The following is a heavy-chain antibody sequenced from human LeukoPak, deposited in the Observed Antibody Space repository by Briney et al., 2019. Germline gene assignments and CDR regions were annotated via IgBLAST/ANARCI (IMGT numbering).Heavy chain of an antibody. Sequence: GSLILSCAASGFTFSYYYMSWIRQAPGKGLEWVSYISSSGSTIYYADSVKGRFTISRDNAKNSLYLQMNSLRAEDTAVYYCARVAYGDHFDYWGQGTLVTVSS. CDR3: ARVAYGDHFDY. V-gene: IGHV3-11*01. CDR1: GFTFSYYY. D-gene: IGHD4-17*01. CDR2: ISSSGSTI. J-gene: IGHJ4*02.